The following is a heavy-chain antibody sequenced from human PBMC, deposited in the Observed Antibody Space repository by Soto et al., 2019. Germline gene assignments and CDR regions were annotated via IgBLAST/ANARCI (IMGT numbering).Heavy chain of an antibody. D-gene: IGHD3-10*01. CDR2: ISYSGNT. V-gene: IGHV4-59*01. CDR1: GDSTSNYY. J-gene: IGHJ4*02. CDR3: ACLRGKRVSPTDY. Sequence: SETRSLTCLISGDSTSNYYWSWIRQSPGKGLEWIGYISYSGNTNYNPSLKSRVTISVDTSKEQLSLKVTSVTAADTAMYYCACLRGKRVSPTDYWGQGTQVNLSS.